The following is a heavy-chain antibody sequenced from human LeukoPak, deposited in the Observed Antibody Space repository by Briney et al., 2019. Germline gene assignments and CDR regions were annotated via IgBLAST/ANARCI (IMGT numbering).Heavy chain of an antibody. CDR2: INHSGST. CDR1: GGSFSGYY. Sequence: SETLSLTCAVYGGSFSGYYWSWIRQPPGKGQEWIGEINHSGSTNYNPSLKSRVTISVDTSKNQFSLKLSSVTAAATAVHYWARVMVSRPWYFDLWGRGTLVTVSS. J-gene: IGHJ2*01. V-gene: IGHV4-34*01. CDR3: ARVMVSRPWYFDL. D-gene: IGHD2-8*01.